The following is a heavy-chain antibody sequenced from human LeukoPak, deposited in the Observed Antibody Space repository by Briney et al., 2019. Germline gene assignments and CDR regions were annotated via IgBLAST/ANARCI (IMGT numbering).Heavy chain of an antibody. CDR2: ISGSGGST. J-gene: IGHJ4*02. Sequence: GGSLRLSCAASGFTFSSYAMSWVRQAPGKGLEWVSAISGSGGSTYYADSVKGRFTISRDNSKNTLYLQMNSLRAEDTAVYYCAKNPPLYYDILTGYTYWGQGTLVTVSS. D-gene: IGHD3-9*01. CDR1: GFTFSSYA. V-gene: IGHV3-23*01. CDR3: AKNPPLYYDILTGYTY.